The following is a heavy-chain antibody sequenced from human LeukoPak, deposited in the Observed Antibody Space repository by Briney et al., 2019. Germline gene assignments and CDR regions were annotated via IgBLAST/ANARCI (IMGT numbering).Heavy chain of an antibody. CDR2: ISSSSSYI. D-gene: IGHD3-10*01. Sequence: GGSLRLSCAASGFTFSSYSMNWVRQAPGKGLEWVSSISSSSSYIYYADSVKGRFTISRDNAKNSLYLQVNSLRAEDTAVYYWARDRLWFGESSYGMDVWGQGTTVTVSS. J-gene: IGHJ6*02. CDR1: GFTFSSYS. CDR3: ARDRLWFGESSYGMDV. V-gene: IGHV3-21*01.